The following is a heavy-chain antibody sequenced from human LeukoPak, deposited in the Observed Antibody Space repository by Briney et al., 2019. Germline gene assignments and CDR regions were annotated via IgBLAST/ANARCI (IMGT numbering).Heavy chain of an antibody. Sequence: SETLSLTCTVSGGSISSYYWSWIRQPPGKGLEWIGYIYYSGSTNYNPSLKSRVTISVDTSKNQFSLKLSSVTAADTAVYYCARHGRGYYDSSGYYGVYFDYWGQGTLVTVSS. CDR2: IYYSGST. CDR3: ARHGRGYYDSSGYYGVYFDY. V-gene: IGHV4-59*08. J-gene: IGHJ4*02. CDR1: GGSISSYY. D-gene: IGHD3-22*01.